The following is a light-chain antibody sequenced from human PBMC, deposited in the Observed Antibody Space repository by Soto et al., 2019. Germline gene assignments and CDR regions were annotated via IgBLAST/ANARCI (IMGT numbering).Light chain of an antibody. J-gene: IGKJ5*01. CDR3: QQYNNWPPIT. Sequence: EIVMTQSPATLSVSPGERATLSCRASQSVRSNIAWYQQKPGQAPRLLIFGASTRATGIPAGFSGSGSGTEFTLNISSLQAEDFAVDYCQQYNNWPPITCGQGTRLEIK. V-gene: IGKV3-15*01. CDR2: GAS. CDR1: QSVRSN.